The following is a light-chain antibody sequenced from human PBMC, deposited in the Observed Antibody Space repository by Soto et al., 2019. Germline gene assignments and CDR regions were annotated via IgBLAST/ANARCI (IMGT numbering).Light chain of an antibody. Sequence: QSVLTQPASVSGSPGQSITISCTGTSSDIGGYNYVSWYQQYPGKAPKLIIYNVHNRPLGVSNRFSASKSGNTASLTISGLQAEDEADYYCSSYTSSSTQVFGGGTKLTVL. J-gene: IGLJ2*01. CDR1: SSDIGGYNY. CDR2: NVH. CDR3: SSYTSSSTQV. V-gene: IGLV2-14*01.